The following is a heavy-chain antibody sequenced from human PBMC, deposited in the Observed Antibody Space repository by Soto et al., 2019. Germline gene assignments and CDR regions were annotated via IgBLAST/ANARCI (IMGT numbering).Heavy chain of an antibody. J-gene: IGHJ5*02. CDR1: GFTVSSYW. Sequence: PGGNLRLSWAVSGFTVSSYWVPWVRQASGKGLEWVAIIKENGSEKYYVDSVKGRFTISRDNAKNSVDLQMNSLRAEDTAVYFCGLSTGWIFNHWGQGTLVTVSS. D-gene: IGHD6-19*01. CDR3: GLSTGWIFNH. V-gene: IGHV3-7*01. CDR2: IKENGSEK.